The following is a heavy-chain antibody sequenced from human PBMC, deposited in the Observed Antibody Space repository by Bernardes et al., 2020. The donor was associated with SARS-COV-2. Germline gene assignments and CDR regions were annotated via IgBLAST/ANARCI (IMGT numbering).Heavy chain of an antibody. CDR1: GFTFSSYD. D-gene: IGHD3-3*01. CDR3: ARAGPPLDFWSGPPYYYGMDV. Sequence: GGSLRLSCAASGFTFSSYDMHWVRQATGKGLEWVSAIGTAGDTYYPGSGKGRFTISRENAKNSLYLQMNSLRAEDTAVYYCARAGPPLDFWSGPPYYYGMDVWGQGTTVTVSS. CDR2: IGTAGDT. J-gene: IGHJ6*02. V-gene: IGHV3-13*01.